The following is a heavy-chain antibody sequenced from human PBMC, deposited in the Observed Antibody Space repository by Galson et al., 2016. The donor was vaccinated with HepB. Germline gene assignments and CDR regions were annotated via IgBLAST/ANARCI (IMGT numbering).Heavy chain of an antibody. CDR2: IYSGDSET. CDR1: GYSFTTFW. Sequence: QSGADVKKSGESLKISCTGSGYSFTTFWIGWVRQMPGKGLELMGIIYSGDSETKYNPSFQGQVTISVDKSTSTAYPQWNSLKASDTAMYYCARPARGYCSGGTCPHPGYFDLWGRGTLVTVSS. D-gene: IGHD2-15*01. V-gene: IGHV5-51*01. J-gene: IGHJ2*01. CDR3: ARPARGYCSGGTCPHPGYFDL.